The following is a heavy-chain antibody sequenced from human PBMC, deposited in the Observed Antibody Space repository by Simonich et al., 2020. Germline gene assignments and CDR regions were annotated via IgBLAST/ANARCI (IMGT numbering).Heavy chain of an antibody. Sequence: EVQLVESGGGLVQPGGSLKLSCAASGFTFSGSAMHWVRQASGKGLGWVGRIRRKANSYATAYAASVKGRFTISRDDSKNTAYLQMNSLKTEDTAVYYCTRFDYYGSGSYYFDYWGQGTLVTVSS. CDR2: IRRKANSYAT. V-gene: IGHV3-73*02. J-gene: IGHJ4*02. CDR3: TRFDYYGSGSYYFDY. CDR1: GFTFSGSA. D-gene: IGHD3-10*01.